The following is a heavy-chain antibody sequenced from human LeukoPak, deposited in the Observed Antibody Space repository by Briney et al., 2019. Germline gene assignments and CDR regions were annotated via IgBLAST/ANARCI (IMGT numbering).Heavy chain of an antibody. Sequence: GGSLRLSCAASGFTFSSYGMHWVRQAPGKGLEWVAFIRYDGSNKYYADSVKGRFTISRDNSKNTLYLQMNSLRAEDTAVYHCAKARRWLTYFDYWGQGTLVTVSS. CDR2: IRYDGSNK. V-gene: IGHV3-30*02. D-gene: IGHD5-24*01. J-gene: IGHJ4*02. CDR3: AKARRWLTYFDY. CDR1: GFTFSSYG.